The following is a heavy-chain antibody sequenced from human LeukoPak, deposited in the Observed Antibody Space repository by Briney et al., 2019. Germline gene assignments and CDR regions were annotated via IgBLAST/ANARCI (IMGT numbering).Heavy chain of an antibody. J-gene: IGHJ4*02. V-gene: IGHV3-23*01. CDR1: GFTFRNYA. CDR2: ISGRGDKT. D-gene: IGHD3-22*01. CDR3: AREVDSSGYFLD. Sequence: GGSLRLSCAASGFTFRNYAMSWVRQAPGKGLEWVSAISGRGDKTYYADSGKGRFTISRDNSKNTLYLQMNSLRVEDTAVYYCAREVDSSGYFLDWGQGALVTVSS.